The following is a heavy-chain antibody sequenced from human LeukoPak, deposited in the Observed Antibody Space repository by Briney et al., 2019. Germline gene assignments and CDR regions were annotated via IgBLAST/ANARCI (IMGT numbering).Heavy chain of an antibody. CDR1: GGSISSGGYY. CDR3: AREDPLVAARGLDY. J-gene: IGHJ4*02. Sequence: SETLSLTCTVSGGSISSGGYYWSWIRQPPGKGLEWIGRIYASGNTNYNPSLNSRVTMSIDTSKNQFSLRLNSVTAADTAVYYCAREDPLVAARGLDYWGQGTLVTVSS. CDR2: IYASGNT. D-gene: IGHD2-15*01. V-gene: IGHV4-61*08.